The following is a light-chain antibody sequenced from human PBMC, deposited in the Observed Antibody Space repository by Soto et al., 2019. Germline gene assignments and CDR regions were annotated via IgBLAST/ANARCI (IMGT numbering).Light chain of an antibody. J-gene: IGKJ1*01. CDR1: QGIRSD. Sequence: AIQMTQSPSSLSASVEDRVTITCRASQGIRSDLAWYQKKSGKDPKLLIYAASSLQSGVPSRFSGSGSGSDFTLTISSLQPEDSATYYCLQDDTYPRTFGQGTSVQI. CDR3: LQDDTYPRT. V-gene: IGKV1-6*01. CDR2: AAS.